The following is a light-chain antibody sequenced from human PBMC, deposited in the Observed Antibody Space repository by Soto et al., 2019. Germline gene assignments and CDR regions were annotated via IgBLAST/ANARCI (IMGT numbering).Light chain of an antibody. J-gene: IGKJ4*01. CDR3: QQYNGYSGT. V-gene: IGKV1-5*01. CDR1: QSISSW. Sequence: DIQMTQSPSTLSASVGDRVTITCRVRQSISSWLAWYQKKPRKAPKLLIYDASSLESGVPSRFSGSGSGTEFTLTSSILQPDDCAPYSCQQYNGYSGTFGGGTKGESK. CDR2: DAS.